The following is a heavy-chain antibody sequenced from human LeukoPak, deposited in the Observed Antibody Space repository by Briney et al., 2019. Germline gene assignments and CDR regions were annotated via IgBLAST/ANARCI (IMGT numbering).Heavy chain of an antibody. Sequence: ASVKVSCKASGYTFTGYYMHWVRQAPGQGLEWMGWINPNSGGTNYAQKLQGRVTMTTDTSTSTAYMELRSLRSNDTAVYYCARGGGYCSSTSCPPNDYWGQGTLVTVSS. CDR1: GYTFTGYY. CDR2: INPNSGGT. D-gene: IGHD2-2*01. CDR3: ARGGGYCSSTSCPPNDY. J-gene: IGHJ4*02. V-gene: IGHV1-2*02.